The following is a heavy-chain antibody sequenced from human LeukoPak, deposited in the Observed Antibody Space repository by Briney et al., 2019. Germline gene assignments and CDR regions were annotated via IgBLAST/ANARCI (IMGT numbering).Heavy chain of an antibody. D-gene: IGHD2/OR15-2a*01. J-gene: IGHJ4*02. CDR2: ISSSSSYI. CDR3: AGVSTATVYYFDY. V-gene: IGHV3-21*01. CDR1: GFTFSSYS. Sequence: GGSLSLSCAASGFTFSSYSMNWVRRAPGKGLEWVSSISSSSSYIYYADSVKGRFTISRDNAKNSLYLQMNSLRAEDTAVYYCAGVSTATVYYFDYWGQGTLVTVSS.